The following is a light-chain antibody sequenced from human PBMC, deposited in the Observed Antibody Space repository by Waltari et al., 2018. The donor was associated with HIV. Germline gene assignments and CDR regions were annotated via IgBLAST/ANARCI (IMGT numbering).Light chain of an antibody. Sequence: QSVLTQPPSASGTPGQRVTISCSGSNSNIGSNSVNWYQQLPGTAPTLLIYSSNQRPLGVPDRVSGSKSGTSASLAISGLQSEDEADYYCAAWDDSRNAHVVFGGGTKLTVL. CDR3: AAWDDSRNAHVV. V-gene: IGLV1-44*01. CDR1: NSNIGSNS. CDR2: SSN. J-gene: IGLJ2*01.